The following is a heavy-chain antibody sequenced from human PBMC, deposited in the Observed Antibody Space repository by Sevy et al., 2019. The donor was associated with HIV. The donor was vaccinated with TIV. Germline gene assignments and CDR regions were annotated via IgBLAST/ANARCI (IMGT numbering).Heavy chain of an antibody. Sequence: GESLKISCAASGFTFSIYWMTWVRQATGKGLEWVSAIGTAGDTYYPGSVKGRFTISRENAKNSLYLQMNSLRAGDTAVYYCARQARWLQLGDAFDIWGQGTMVTVSS. CDR3: ARQARWLQLGDAFDI. CDR2: IGTAGDT. CDR1: GFTFSIYW. J-gene: IGHJ3*02. D-gene: IGHD5-12*01. V-gene: IGHV3-13*01.